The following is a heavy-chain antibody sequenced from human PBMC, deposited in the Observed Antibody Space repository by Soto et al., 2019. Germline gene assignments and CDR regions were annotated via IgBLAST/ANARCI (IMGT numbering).Heavy chain of an antibody. CDR1: GGTFSSYA. CDR3: ARDVKAAAGTSWFDP. Sequence: RASVKVSCKASGGTFSSYAISWVRQAPGQGLEWMGGIIPIFGTANYAQKFQGRVTITADESTSTAYMELSSLRSEDTAVYYCARDVKAAAGTSWFDPWGQGTLVTVSS. V-gene: IGHV1-69*13. CDR2: IIPIFGTA. J-gene: IGHJ5*02. D-gene: IGHD6-13*01.